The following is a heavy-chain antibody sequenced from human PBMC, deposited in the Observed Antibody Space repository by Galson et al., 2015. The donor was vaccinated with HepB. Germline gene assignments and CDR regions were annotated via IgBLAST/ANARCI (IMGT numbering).Heavy chain of an antibody. CDR2: INSDGSST. Sequence: SLRLSCAASGFTFSSYWMHWVRQAPGKGLVWVSRINSDGSSTSYADSVKGRFTISRDNAKNTLYLQMNSLRAEDTAVYYCARGVEWFGESEKRKDHDAFDIWGQGTMVTVSS. V-gene: IGHV3-74*01. CDR3: ARGVEWFGESEKRKDHDAFDI. D-gene: IGHD3-10*01. J-gene: IGHJ3*02. CDR1: GFTFSSYW.